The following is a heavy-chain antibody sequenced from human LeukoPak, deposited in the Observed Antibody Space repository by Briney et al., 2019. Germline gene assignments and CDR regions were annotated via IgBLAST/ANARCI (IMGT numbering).Heavy chain of an antibody. V-gene: IGHV3-53*01. Sequence: GGSLRLSCTVSGFTVSSNSMSWVRQAPGKGLEWVSFIYSDNTHYSDSVKGRFTISRDNAKNTLYLQMNSLRAEDTAVYYCAREPPYEMATIDYWGQGTLVTVSS. CDR3: AREPPYEMATIDY. CDR2: IYSDNT. D-gene: IGHD5-24*01. CDR1: GFTVSSNS. J-gene: IGHJ4*02.